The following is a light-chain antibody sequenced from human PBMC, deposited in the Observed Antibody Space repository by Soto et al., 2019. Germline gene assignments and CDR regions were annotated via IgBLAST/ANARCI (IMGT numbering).Light chain of an antibody. CDR2: GAS. V-gene: IGKV3-15*01. J-gene: IGKJ1*01. Sequence: EIFMTHSPATLSVSPLDRATLSCRASQSVSNNLAWYQQKPGQAPRLLIYGASTRDTGIPARFSGSGSGTEFNLTISSLQSEDFAVYYCQQHNEWWTFAKRTXVEIK. CDR3: QQHNEWWT. CDR1: QSVSNN.